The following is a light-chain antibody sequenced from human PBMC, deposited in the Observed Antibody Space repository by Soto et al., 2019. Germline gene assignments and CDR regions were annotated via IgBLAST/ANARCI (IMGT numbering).Light chain of an antibody. J-gene: IGKJ2*02. V-gene: IGKV3-11*01. Sequence: EIVLTQSPATLSLSPGERATLSCMASQSVSSYLAWYQQKPGQAPRLLIYDASNRATGIPARFSGSGSGTDFTLIISSLEPEDFAVYYCQQRSNWPRTFGQGTKLEIK. CDR2: DAS. CDR1: QSVSSY. CDR3: QQRSNWPRT.